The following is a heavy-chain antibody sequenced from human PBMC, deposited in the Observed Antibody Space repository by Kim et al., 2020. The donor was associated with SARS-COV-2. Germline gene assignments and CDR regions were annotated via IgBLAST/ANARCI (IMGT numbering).Heavy chain of an antibody. Sequence: SETLSLTCTVSGGSISSSSYYWGWIRQPPGKGLEWIGSIYYSGSTYYNPSLKSRVTISVDTSKNQFSLKLSSVTAADTAVYYCARQIQAGDWFDPWGQGTLVTVSS. V-gene: IGHV4-39*01. CDR2: IYYSGST. CDR1: GGSISSSSYY. CDR3: ARQIQAGDWFDP. J-gene: IGHJ5*02. D-gene: IGHD5-18*01.